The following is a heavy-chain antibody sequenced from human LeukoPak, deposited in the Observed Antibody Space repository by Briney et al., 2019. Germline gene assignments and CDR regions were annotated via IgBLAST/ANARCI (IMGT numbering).Heavy chain of an antibody. CDR3: ARPRRVSVYIDS. D-gene: IGHD3-22*01. V-gene: IGHV1-8*01. J-gene: IGHJ4*02. Sequence: ASVKVSCKAFGYTFTSYDINWVRQATGQGLEWMGWMNPNSGNTGYAQKFQGRVTMTRNTSISTAYMELSSLRSEDTAVYYCARPRRVSVYIDSWGQGTLVTVSS. CDR2: MNPNSGNT. CDR1: GYTFTSYD.